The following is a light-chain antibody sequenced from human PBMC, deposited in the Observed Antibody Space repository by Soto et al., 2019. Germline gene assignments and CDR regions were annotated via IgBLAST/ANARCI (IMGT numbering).Light chain of an antibody. J-gene: IGKJ3*01. Sequence: EIVLTQSPATLSLSPGERATLSCRASQSVSSYLAWYQQKPGQAPRLLIYDTSKRATGIPARFSGSGSGTDFTLTISSLEPEDFAFYYGQQRTNWPRSFTCGPGTKVDIK. CDR1: QSVSSY. CDR3: QQRTNWPRSFT. CDR2: DTS. V-gene: IGKV3-11*01.